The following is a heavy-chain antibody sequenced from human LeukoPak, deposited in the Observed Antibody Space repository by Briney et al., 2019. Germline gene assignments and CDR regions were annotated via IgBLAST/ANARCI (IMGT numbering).Heavy chain of an antibody. CDR1: GYTFTGYY. Sequence: ASVKVSCKASGYTFTGYYMHWVRQAPGQGLEWMGWINPNSGGTNYAQKFQGRVTMTRDTSISTAYMELSRLRSDDTAVYYCARVGERYCSSTSCSDYWGQGTLVTVSS. D-gene: IGHD2-2*01. CDR2: INPNSGGT. J-gene: IGHJ4*02. CDR3: ARVGERYCSSTSCSDY. V-gene: IGHV1-2*02.